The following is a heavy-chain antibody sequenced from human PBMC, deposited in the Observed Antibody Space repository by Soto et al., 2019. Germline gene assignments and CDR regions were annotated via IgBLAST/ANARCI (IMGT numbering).Heavy chain of an antibody. Sequence: SETLSLTCAVYGGSFRGYYWSWIRQPPGKGLEWIGEINHSGSTNYNPSLKSRVTISVDTSKNQFSLKLSSVTAADTAVYYCASRDRVVKGMAAPGDYFDYWGQGTLVTVSS. CDR2: INHSGST. J-gene: IGHJ4*02. CDR3: ASRDRVVKGMAAPGDYFDY. D-gene: IGHD2-21*01. CDR1: GGSFRGYY. V-gene: IGHV4-34*01.